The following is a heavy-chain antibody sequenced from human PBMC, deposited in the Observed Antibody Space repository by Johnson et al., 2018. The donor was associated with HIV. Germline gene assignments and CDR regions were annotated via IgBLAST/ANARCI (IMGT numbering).Heavy chain of an antibody. J-gene: IGHJ3*02. CDR2: ISYDGSNK. CDR1: GFTFSSYA. V-gene: IGHV3-30-3*01. Sequence: QVQLVESGGGVVQPWRSLRLSCAASGFTFSSYAMHWVRQAPGKGLEWVTVISYDGSNKYYADSVKGRFTISRDNSKNTLYLQMNSLRAEDTAVYYCASGVYSSSWSWDVAFDIWGQGTMVTVSS. D-gene: IGHD6-13*01. CDR3: ASGVYSSSWSWDVAFDI.